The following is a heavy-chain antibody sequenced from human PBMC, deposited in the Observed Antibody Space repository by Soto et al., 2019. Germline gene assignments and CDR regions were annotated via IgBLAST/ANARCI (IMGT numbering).Heavy chain of an antibody. J-gene: IGHJ3*02. V-gene: IGHV4-59*01. Sequence: SETLSLTCSVCGGSITSYYWSWIRQPPGKGLEWIAYIYYSGSTSYNPSLKSRVSISLDTSKNQFSLKLSSVTAADTAVYYCARTYDGSGPNSGGYGFDIWGQGTMVTVSS. CDR3: ARTYDGSGPNSGGYGFDI. D-gene: IGHD3-22*01. CDR2: IYYSGST. CDR1: GGSITSYY.